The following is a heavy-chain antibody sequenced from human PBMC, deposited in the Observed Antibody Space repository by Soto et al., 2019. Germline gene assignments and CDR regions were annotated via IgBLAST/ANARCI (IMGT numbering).Heavy chain of an antibody. CDR3: ARDPAP. CDR2: IYNRATT. CDR1: GGSISTGGYY. V-gene: IGHV4-31*03. J-gene: IGHJ5*02. Sequence: QVQLQESGPGLVKPSQTLSLTCTVSGGSISTGGYYWSWIRQHPGKGLEWIGYIYNRATTYYNPSLKSRVTISVDTSKNQFSLKLSSVTVADAAVYYCARDPAPWGQGALVTVSS.